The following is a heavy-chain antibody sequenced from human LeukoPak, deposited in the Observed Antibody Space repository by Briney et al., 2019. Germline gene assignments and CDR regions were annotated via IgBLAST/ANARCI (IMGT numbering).Heavy chain of an antibody. V-gene: IGHV3-33*08. J-gene: IGHJ6*02. Sequence: GGSLRLSCAASGFTFSSYAMSWVRQAPGKGLEWVAVIWYDGSNKYYADSVKGRFTISRDNSKNTLYLQMNSLRAEDTAVYYCARGIAVAGTFHYYYYYGMDVWGQGTTVTVSS. D-gene: IGHD6-19*01. CDR3: ARGIAVAGTFHYYYYYGMDV. CDR1: GFTFSSYA. CDR2: IWYDGSNK.